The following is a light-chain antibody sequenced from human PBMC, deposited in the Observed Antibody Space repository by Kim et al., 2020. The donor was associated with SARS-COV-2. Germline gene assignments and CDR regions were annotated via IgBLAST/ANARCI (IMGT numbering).Light chain of an antibody. CDR2: DTS. CDR1: QSVRSY. J-gene: IGKJ4*01. Sequence: EIVLTQSPVTLSLSPGERATLSCRASQSVRSYLGWYRQKPGQAPRLLIYDTSNRAPGIPARFSGSGSGTDFTLTISSLEPEDFAIYYCQQRSVSPLTFGGGTKVDIK. CDR3: QQRSVSPLT. V-gene: IGKV3-11*01.